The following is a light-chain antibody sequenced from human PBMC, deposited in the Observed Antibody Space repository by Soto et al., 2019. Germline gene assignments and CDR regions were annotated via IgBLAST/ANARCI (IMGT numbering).Light chain of an antibody. CDR1: QSVYSN. V-gene: IGKV3-15*01. Sequence: EIVMTQTPGTLSMSPGERATISCRASQSVYSNLAWYQQKPGQAPRLLIHDASTRATGIPARFSGSGSGTEFTLTISGLQSEDFAVYYCQQYNNWPRMYSFGQGTKLEIK. CDR2: DAS. CDR3: QQYNNWPRMYS. J-gene: IGKJ2*01.